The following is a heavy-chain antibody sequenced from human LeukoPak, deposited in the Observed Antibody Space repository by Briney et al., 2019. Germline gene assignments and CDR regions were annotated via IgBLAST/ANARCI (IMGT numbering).Heavy chain of an antibody. J-gene: IGHJ4*02. Sequence: PGGSLRLSCAASGFTFSSYSMNWVRQAPGKGLEWVAVISYDGSNKYYADSVKGRFTISRDNSKNTLYLQMNSLRAEDTAVYYCAKPSGSYRHFDYWGQGTLVTVSS. CDR1: GFTFSSYS. V-gene: IGHV3-30*18. CDR2: ISYDGSNK. CDR3: AKPSGSYRHFDY. D-gene: IGHD1-26*01.